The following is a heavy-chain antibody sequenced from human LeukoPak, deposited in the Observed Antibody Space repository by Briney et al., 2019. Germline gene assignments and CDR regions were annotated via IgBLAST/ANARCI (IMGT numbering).Heavy chain of an antibody. CDR1: GFTFSDYY. D-gene: IGHD5-18*01. CDR3: ARDRNSYGVDY. J-gene: IGHJ4*02. V-gene: IGHV3-11*04. CDR2: IRSSGTTI. Sequence: GGSLRLSCTASGFTFSDYYMSWIRQAPGKGLEWVSYIRSSGTTIYYADSVKGRFTISRDNAKNSLYLQMNSLRAEDTAVYYCARDRNSYGVDYWGQGTLVTVSS.